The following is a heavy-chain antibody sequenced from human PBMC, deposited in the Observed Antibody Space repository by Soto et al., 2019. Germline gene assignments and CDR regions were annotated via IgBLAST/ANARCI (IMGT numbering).Heavy chain of an antibody. J-gene: IGHJ5*02. CDR1: GGSISSSSYY. CDR3: ARVLYYDLWSGYYPTHGWFDP. CDR2: IYYSGST. D-gene: IGHD3-3*01. V-gene: IGHV4-61*05. Sequence: SETLSLTCTVSGGSISSSSYYWGWIRQPPGKGLEWIGYIYYSGSTNYNPSLKSRVTISVDTSKNQFSLKLSSVTAADTAVYYCARVLYYDLWSGYYPTHGWFDPWGQGTRVTVSS.